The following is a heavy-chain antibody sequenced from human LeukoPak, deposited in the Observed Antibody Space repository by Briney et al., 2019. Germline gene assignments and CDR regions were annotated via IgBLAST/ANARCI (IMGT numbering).Heavy chain of an antibody. Sequence: SETLSLTCTVSGGSVSSDNYYWSWIQQPPGRGLEWIGYIYYSGSTNYNPSLKSRVTISVDTSKNQFSLKLSSVTAADTAVYYCAKGGHSSGWYHDYWGQGTLVTVSS. CDR3: AKGGHSSGWYHDY. CDR1: GGSVSSDNYY. CDR2: IYYSGST. D-gene: IGHD6-19*01. J-gene: IGHJ4*02. V-gene: IGHV4-61*01.